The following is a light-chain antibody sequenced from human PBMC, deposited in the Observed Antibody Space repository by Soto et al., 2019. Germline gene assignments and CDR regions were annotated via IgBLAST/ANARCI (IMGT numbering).Light chain of an antibody. J-gene: IGKJ1*01. V-gene: IGKV2-28*01. CDR1: QSLLHSNGYNY. CDR2: LGS. CDR3: MQGLQTWT. Sequence: DIVMTQSPLSLPVTPGEPASISCRSSQSLLHSNGYNYLDWYLQKPGQSPQLLIYLGSNRASGVPDRFSGSGSGTDFTLKISRVEAEDVGLYYCMQGLQTWTFGQGTRVEI.